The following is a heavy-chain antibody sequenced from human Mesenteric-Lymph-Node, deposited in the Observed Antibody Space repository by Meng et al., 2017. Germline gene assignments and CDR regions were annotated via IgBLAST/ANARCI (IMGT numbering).Heavy chain of an antibody. D-gene: IGHD3-22*01. Sequence: GESLKISCAGSGFTFSSYEMNWVRRAPRKGLEGVSVVGIDGVTTYYADSVKARFTISRDNSKHTLYLQMISLRAEDAAVYYCAKQWLIVGWSYYFDSWGQGTLVTVSS. V-gene: IGHV3-23*01. CDR3: AKQWLIVGWSYYFDS. J-gene: IGHJ4*02. CDR1: GFTFSSYE. CDR2: VGIDGVTT.